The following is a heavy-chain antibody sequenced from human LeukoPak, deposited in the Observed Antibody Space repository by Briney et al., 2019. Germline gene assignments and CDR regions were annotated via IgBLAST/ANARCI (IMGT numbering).Heavy chain of an antibody. D-gene: IGHD3-16*01. CDR3: SRDGGEGGNSAFDT. CDR1: GFPFSDYI. Sequence: GGSLRLSCAASGFPFSDYILDWVRQAPGKGVEWVGRIRRGANSYTTEYAASVKGRFTISRDDSKNSLYLHMNSLKTEDTAVYHCSRDGGEGGNSAFDTWGQGTMVTVSS. J-gene: IGHJ3*02. CDR2: IRRGANSYTT. V-gene: IGHV3-72*01.